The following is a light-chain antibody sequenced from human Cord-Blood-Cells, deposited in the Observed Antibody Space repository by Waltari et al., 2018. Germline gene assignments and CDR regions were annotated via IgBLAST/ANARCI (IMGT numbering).Light chain of an antibody. V-gene: IGLV1-47*01. CDR3: AAGDDSLSGVV. CDR2: RNN. J-gene: IGLJ2*01. CDR1: SSNIGSNY. Sequence: QSVLTQPPSASGTPGQRVTISCSGSSSNIGSNYVYWYQQLTGTAPKRLIYRNNQRPAAIPDRCAGSKSVTSPSLAIGGLRSEDGADYYCAAGDDSLSGVVFGGGTKLTVL.